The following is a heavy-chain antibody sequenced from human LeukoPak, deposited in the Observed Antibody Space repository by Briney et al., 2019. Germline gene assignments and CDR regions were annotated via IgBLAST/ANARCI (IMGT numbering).Heavy chain of an antibody. V-gene: IGHV1-2*02. D-gene: IGHD3-22*01. CDR3: ARVAGYYFEGHFDF. CDR1: GYTFTAYS. Sequence: ASVKVSCKASGYTFTAYSMHWVRQAPGQGLEWMGWINPNSGGTNYAQKFQGRVTLTRDTSISTAYMELSRLTSDDSAVYYCARVAGYYFEGHFDFWGQGTLVTVSS. J-gene: IGHJ4*02. CDR2: INPNSGGT.